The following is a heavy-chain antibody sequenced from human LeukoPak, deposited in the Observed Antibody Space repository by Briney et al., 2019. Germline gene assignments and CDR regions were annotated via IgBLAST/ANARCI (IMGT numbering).Heavy chain of an antibody. CDR2: INTNTGNP. CDR3: ARVYRSSWYPMDY. V-gene: IGHV7-4-1*02. D-gene: IGHD6-13*01. J-gene: IGHJ4*02. Sequence: ASVKVSCKASGYTFTVYGMSWVRQAPGQGLEWMGWINTNTGNPTYAQAFTGRFVFSLDTSVSTAYLQITSLKAEDTAVYYCARVYRSSWYPMDYWGQGTLVTVSP. CDR1: GYTFTVYG.